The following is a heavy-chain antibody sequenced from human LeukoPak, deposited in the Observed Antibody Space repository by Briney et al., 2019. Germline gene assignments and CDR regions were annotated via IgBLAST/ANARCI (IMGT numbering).Heavy chain of an antibody. D-gene: IGHD6-13*01. V-gene: IGHV3-23*01. CDR1: GFTFSSYD. J-gene: IGHJ4*02. CDR3: ARARRDRSWYIDDC. Sequence: TGGSLRLSCAASGFTFSSYDMSWVRQAPGKGLEWVSAISGSGGSTYYADSVKGRFTISRDNSKNTLYLQMNSLRAEDTAVYYCARARRDRSWYIDDCWGQGTLVTVSS. CDR2: ISGSGGST.